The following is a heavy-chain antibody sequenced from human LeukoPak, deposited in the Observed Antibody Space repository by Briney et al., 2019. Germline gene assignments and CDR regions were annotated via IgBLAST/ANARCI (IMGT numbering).Heavy chain of an antibody. J-gene: IGHJ4*02. CDR1: GFNLRTYA. V-gene: IGHV3-23*01. D-gene: IGHD2-15*01. CDR2: IGGSDDTT. Sequence: GQSLRLSCAASGFNLRTYAMNWVRQVPGKGLEWVSTIGGSDDTTYYADSVKGGFTISSDFSTNTVSLQMNSLRAEDTAVYFCAKGLVVNDSYFDNWGQGTLVAVSS. CDR3: AKGLVVNDSYFDN.